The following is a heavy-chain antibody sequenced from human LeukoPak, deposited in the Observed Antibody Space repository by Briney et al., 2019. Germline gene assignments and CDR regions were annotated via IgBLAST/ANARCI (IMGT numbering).Heavy chain of an antibody. CDR2: IWYDGSNK. V-gene: IGHV3-33*01. D-gene: IGHD2-15*01. CDR1: GFTFSSYG. Sequence: GGSLGLSCAASGFTFSSYGMHWVRQAPGKGLEWVAVIWYDGSNKYYADSVKGRFTISRDNSKNTLYLQMNSLRAEDTAVYYCARDSGYCSGGSCREDIWGQGTMVTVSS. CDR3: ARDSGYCSGGSCREDI. J-gene: IGHJ3*02.